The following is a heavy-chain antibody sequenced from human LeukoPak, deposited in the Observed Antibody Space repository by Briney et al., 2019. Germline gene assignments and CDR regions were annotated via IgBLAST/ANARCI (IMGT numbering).Heavy chain of an antibody. Sequence: GSLRLSCAASGFTFSSYSMNWVRQAPGKGLEWIGEINHSGSTNYNPSLKSRVTIPVDTSKNQFSLKLSSVTAADTAVYYCARNYDSSGYRRSYMDVWGKGTTVTVSS. CDR1: GFTFSSYS. V-gene: IGHV4-34*01. CDR2: INHSGST. D-gene: IGHD3-22*01. J-gene: IGHJ6*03. CDR3: ARNYDSSGYRRSYMDV.